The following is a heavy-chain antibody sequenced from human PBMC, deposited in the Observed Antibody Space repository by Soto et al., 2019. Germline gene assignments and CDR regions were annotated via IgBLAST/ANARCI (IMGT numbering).Heavy chain of an antibody. CDR2: INAGNGNT. CDR3: ARVGTTVTTYWYFDL. Sequence: APGQRLEWMGWINAGNGNTKYSQKFQGRVTITRVTSATTAYMELSSLRSEDTAVYYCARVGTTVTTYWYFDLWGRGTLVTVSS. J-gene: IGHJ2*01. D-gene: IGHD4-17*01. V-gene: IGHV1-3*01.